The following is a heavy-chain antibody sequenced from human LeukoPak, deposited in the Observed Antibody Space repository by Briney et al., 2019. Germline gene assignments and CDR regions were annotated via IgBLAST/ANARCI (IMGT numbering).Heavy chain of an antibody. J-gene: IGHJ4*02. Sequence: GGSLRLSCAASGFTFSSYWMSWVRQAPGKGLEWVANIKQDGGEKYYVDSVKGRFTISKDNAKNSLYLQMNGLRPEDTAVYYCAGRGDGNLYYFDHWGQGTLVTASS. CDR1: GFTFSSYW. V-gene: IGHV3-7*04. CDR2: IKQDGGEK. CDR3: AGRGDGNLYYFDH. D-gene: IGHD5-24*01.